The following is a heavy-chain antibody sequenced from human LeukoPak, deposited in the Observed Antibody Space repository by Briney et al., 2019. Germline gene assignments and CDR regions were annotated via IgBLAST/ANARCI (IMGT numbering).Heavy chain of an antibody. D-gene: IGHD3-22*01. CDR1: GYTFTGYY. Sequence: ASVKVSCKASGYTFTGYYMHWVRQAPGQGLEWMGWINPNSGGTNYAQKFQGRVTMTRDTSISTAYMELSRLRSEDTAVYYCAREENYDSSGYYYVGYFDYWGQGTLVTVSS. CDR3: AREENYDSSGYYYVGYFDY. V-gene: IGHV1-2*02. J-gene: IGHJ4*02. CDR2: INPNSGGT.